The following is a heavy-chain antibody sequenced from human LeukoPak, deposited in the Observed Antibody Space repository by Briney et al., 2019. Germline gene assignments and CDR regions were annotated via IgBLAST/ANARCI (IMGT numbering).Heavy chain of an antibody. Sequence: PSETLSLTCTISGGSISSGDYYWSWLRQPPGKGLEWIGYIYYSGSTYYNPSLKSRVTISVDTSKNQFSLKLSSVTAADTAVYYCARGKYYYDRSVDYWGQGTLVTVSS. CDR2: IYYSGST. CDR3: ARGKYYYDRSVDY. V-gene: IGHV4-30-4*01. CDR1: GGSISSGDYY. D-gene: IGHD3-22*01. J-gene: IGHJ4*02.